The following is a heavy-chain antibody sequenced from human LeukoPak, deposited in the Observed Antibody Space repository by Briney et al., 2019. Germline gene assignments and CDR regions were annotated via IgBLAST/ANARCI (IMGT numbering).Heavy chain of an antibody. CDR2: IYTSGST. D-gene: IGHD6-19*01. J-gene: IGHJ3*02. Sequence: SETLSLTCTVSGGSISSSSYYWSWIRQPAGKGLEWIGRIYTSGSTNYNPSLKSRVTMSVDTSKNQFSLKLSSVTAADTAVYYCARDVGIAVVPDAFDIWGQGTMVTVSS. V-gene: IGHV4-61*02. CDR1: GGSISSSSYY. CDR3: ARDVGIAVVPDAFDI.